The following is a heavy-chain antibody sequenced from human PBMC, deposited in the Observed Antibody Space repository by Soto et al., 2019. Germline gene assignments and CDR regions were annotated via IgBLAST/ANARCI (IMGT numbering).Heavy chain of an antibody. J-gene: IGHJ4*02. V-gene: IGHV3-23*01. D-gene: IGHD3-10*01. CDR2: LTGSSSNI. CDR3: ANGRATYGLLTHDY. CDR1: GFSFRNYA. Sequence: GGSLRLSCAASGFSFRNYAMSWVRQAPGKGLEWISTLTGSSSNIYYADSVKGRFAISRDNSRNTLYLQMNSLTAEDTAVYYCANGRATYGLLTHDYWGQGTLVTVSS.